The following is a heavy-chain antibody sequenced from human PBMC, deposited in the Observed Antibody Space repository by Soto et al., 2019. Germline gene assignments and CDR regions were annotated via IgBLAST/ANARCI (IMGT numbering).Heavy chain of an antibody. J-gene: IGHJ5*02. CDR2: INHSGST. V-gene: IGHV4-34*01. D-gene: IGHD2-15*01. CDR1: GGSFSGYY. Sequence: QVQLQQWGAGLLKPSETLSLTCAVYGGSFSGYYWSWIRQPPGKGLEWIGEINHSGSTNYNPSLKSRVTISVYTSKNQFSLKLSSVTAADTAVYYCARNRLYCSGGSCYSTILWFDPWGQGTLVTVSS. CDR3: ARNRLYCSGGSCYSTILWFDP.